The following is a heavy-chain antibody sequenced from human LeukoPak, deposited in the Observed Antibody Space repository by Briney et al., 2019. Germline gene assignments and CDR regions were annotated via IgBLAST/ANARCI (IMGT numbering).Heavy chain of an antibody. V-gene: IGHV1-18*01. J-gene: IGHJ4*02. CDR2: ISSYNGNT. CDR1: GYLSHNYG. D-gene: IGHD3-22*01. Sequence: ASVKVSCKASGYLSHNYGFSWVRQAPGQGLEWMGWISSYNGNTKYAQELQGRVTMSTDTSTNTAYMELRSLRSDDTAVYFCARDIGQWGYYDSRGHFRDFWGQGTLVTVSS. CDR3: ARDIGQWGYYDSRGHFRDF.